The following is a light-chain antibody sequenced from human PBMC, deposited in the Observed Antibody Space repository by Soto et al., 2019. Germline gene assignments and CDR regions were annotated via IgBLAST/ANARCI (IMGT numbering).Light chain of an antibody. J-gene: IGLJ2*01. Sequence: QPVLTQPRSVSGSPGQSVTISCTGTISDVAGYNYVSWYQHHPGKAPKLLISDVTKRPSWVPDRFSGSKSGSTASLTISELQAEDEADYAGSNNLVFGGGTKLTVL. CDR3: SNNLV. CDR1: ISDVAGYNY. CDR2: DVT. V-gene: IGLV2-11*01.